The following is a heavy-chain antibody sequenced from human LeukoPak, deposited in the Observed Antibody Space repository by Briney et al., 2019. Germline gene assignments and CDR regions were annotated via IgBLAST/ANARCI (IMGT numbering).Heavy chain of an antibody. CDR2: INPSSGST. CDR3: ARGRPETWKPTWSEKYYFDY. V-gene: IGHV1-46*01. Sequence: ASVKVSRKASGYSFTRYYMSWVRQAPGQGLEWTGIINPSSGSTTYAQKFQGRVTMTRDMSTNTVYMELSSLRSEDTAVYYCARGRPETWKPTWSEKYYFDYWGQGTLVTVSS. CDR1: GYSFTRYY. D-gene: IGHD1-1*01. J-gene: IGHJ4*02.